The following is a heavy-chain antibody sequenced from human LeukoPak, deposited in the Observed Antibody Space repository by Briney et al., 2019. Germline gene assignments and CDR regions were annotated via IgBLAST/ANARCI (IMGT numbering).Heavy chain of an antibody. CDR2: ISSSGSTI. Sequence: PGGSLRLSCAASGFTFSSYEMNWVRQAPGKGLEWVSYISSSGSTIYYADSVKGRFTISRDNAKNSLYLQMNSLRAEDTAVYYCARVQDYYDSSGYYGGIGDYWGQGTLVTVSS. D-gene: IGHD3-22*01. J-gene: IGHJ4*02. CDR1: GFTFSSYE. CDR3: ARVQDYYDSSGYYGGIGDY. V-gene: IGHV3-48*03.